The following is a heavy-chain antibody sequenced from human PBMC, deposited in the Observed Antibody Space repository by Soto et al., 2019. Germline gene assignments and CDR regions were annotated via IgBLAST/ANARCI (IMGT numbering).Heavy chain of an antibody. D-gene: IGHD6-13*01. J-gene: IGHJ6*03. CDR3: AREVAAAGTIFYYMDV. CDR1: GFTFSSYW. CDR2: IKQDGSEK. V-gene: IGHV3-7*01. Sequence: GGSLRLSCAASGFTFSSYWMSWVRQAPGKGLEWVANIKQDGSEKYYVDSVKGRFTISRDNAKNSLYLQMNSLRAEDTAVYYCAREVAAAGTIFYYMDVWGIWTLVSFSS.